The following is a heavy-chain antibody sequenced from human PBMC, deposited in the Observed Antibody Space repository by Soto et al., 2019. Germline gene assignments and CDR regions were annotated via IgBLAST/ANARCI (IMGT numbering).Heavy chain of an antibody. CDR1: GGSVSSNTAA. V-gene: IGHV6-1*01. CDR2: TYYRSNWRH. Sequence: SQTLSLTCAISGGSVSSNTAAWNWIRSSPSRGLEWLGRTYYRSNWRHDYAVSVKSRITVNPDTSKNHFSLQLNSVTPDDTAVYYCARGVAGSGFDLWGQATLVTVSS. D-gene: IGHD6-19*01. CDR3: ARGVAGSGFDL. J-gene: IGHJ4*02.